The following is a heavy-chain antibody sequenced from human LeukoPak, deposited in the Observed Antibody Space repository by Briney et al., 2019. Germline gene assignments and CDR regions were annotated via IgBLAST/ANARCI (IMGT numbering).Heavy chain of an antibody. J-gene: IGHJ4*02. D-gene: IGHD2-2*01. CDR1: GFKFDDYA. CDR2: ISYNSSSI. V-gene: IGHV3-9*03. CDR3: AKAGCSSIRCYVNY. Sequence: PGRSLRLSCAASGFKFDDYAMHWVRQVPGKGLEWVSSISYNSSSIAYADSVKGRFTISRDNAKNSLYLQMSSLRVEDMALYHCAKAGCSSIRCYVNYWGQGTLVTVSS.